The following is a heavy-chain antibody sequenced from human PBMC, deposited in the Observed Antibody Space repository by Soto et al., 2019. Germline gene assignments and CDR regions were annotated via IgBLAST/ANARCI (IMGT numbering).Heavy chain of an antibody. Sequence: TGGSLRLSCVTSAFSLTSCSMSWVRQTPGKGLEWVSALSRSGGATYSADAVKGRLTISRDTSTNTLYLQMSNLRAEDTAIYYCAKGEMATIRNSFDPWGQGTLVTVSS. CDR3: AKGEMATIRNSFDP. V-gene: IGHV3-23*01. CDR2: LSRSGGAT. J-gene: IGHJ5*02. D-gene: IGHD5-12*01. CDR1: AFSLTSCS.